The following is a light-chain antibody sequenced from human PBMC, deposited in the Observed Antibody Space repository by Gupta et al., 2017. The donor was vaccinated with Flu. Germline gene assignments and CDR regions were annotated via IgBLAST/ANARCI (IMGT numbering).Light chain of an antibody. V-gene: IGLV8-61*01. Sequence: QTVVTQESSLSVSPGGTVTLTCDLTSGAVSSLEHTSWYQQSPGRPPRILIFHTNLRALGVPDRFSGSMFGNKAALIITGAQASDESQYYCLIYLGSGIPLFGGGTRLTVL. CDR1: SGAVSSLEH. CDR2: HTN. J-gene: IGLJ2*01. CDR3: LIYLGSGIPL.